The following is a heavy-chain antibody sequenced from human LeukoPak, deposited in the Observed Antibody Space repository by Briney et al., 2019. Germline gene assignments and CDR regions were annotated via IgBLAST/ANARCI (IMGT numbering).Heavy chain of an antibody. Sequence: GGSLRLSCAASGFTFSSYEMNWVRQAPGKGLEWVSYISSSGSTIYYADSVKGRFTISRDNAENSLYLQMNSLRAEDTAVYYCARSAYCTNGVCYLVTDVWGQGTTVTVSS. CDR2: ISSSGSTI. CDR1: GFTFSSYE. V-gene: IGHV3-48*03. J-gene: IGHJ6*02. D-gene: IGHD2-8*01. CDR3: ARSAYCTNGVCYLVTDV.